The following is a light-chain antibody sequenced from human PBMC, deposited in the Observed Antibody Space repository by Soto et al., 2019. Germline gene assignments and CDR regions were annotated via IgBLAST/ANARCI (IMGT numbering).Light chain of an antibody. V-gene: IGKV3-11*01. J-gene: IGKJ4*01. CDR3: QQRSTCPLT. CDR1: QSVGTY. CDR2: DAS. Sequence: EIVLTQSPATLSLSPGERASLSCRASQSVGTYLAWYQQKPCQAPRLLIYDASSRAVGVAPRFRGSGSGTDFTLTIAYVEPEDFAVYYCQQRSTCPLTFGGGTRVEF.